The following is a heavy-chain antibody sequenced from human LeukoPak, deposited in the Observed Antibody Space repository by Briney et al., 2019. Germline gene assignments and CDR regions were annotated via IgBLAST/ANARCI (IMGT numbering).Heavy chain of an antibody. Sequence: GRSLRPSWAAARFIFSSDAIHWVRQAPGKGLEWVAVIWYDRSNKYYAESVKGRLNISRANSQNTLYLKMNRLRAEDTAVYYCEKGPRGGDLYFAYWGQGTLVTVSS. V-gene: IGHV3-33*06. CDR2: IWYDRSNK. J-gene: IGHJ4*02. CDR3: EKGPRGGDLYFAY. D-gene: IGHD2-21*02. CDR1: RFIFSSDA.